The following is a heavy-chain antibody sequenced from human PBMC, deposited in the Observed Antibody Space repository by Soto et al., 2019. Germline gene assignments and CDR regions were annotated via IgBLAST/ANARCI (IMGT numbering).Heavy chain of an antibody. CDR2: IIPIFGTA. D-gene: IGHD3-16*01. CDR1: GGTFSSYA. Sequence: VKVSCKASGGTFSSYAISWVRQAPGQGLEWMGGIIPIFGTANYAQKFQGRVTITADESTSTAYMELSSLRSEDTAVYYCARGAVWRTLAYYYYYGMDVWGQGTTVTVSS. J-gene: IGHJ6*02. CDR3: ARGAVWRTLAYYYYYGMDV. V-gene: IGHV1-69*13.